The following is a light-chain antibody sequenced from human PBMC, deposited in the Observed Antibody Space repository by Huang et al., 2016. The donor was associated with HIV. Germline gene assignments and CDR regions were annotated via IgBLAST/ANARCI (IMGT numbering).Light chain of an antibody. CDR3: QQYNSYWT. V-gene: IGKV1-5*03. CDR2: KAS. J-gene: IGKJ1*01. Sequence: DIQMTQSPSTLSASVGDRVTITCRASQSISSWLAGYQQKPGKAPKLLIYKASNLESGVPSRFSGSGSGTEFTLTICSLQPDDFATYYCQQYNSYWTFGQGTKVEIK. CDR1: QSISSW.